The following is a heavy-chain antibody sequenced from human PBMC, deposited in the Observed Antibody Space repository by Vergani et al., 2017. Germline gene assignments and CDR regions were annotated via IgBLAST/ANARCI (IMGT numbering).Heavy chain of an antibody. CDR2: ISSGGGGR. Sequence: EVQLLESGGGLVQPGGSRRLSCAGAGFTFDTYTMAYVRQAPGKGLEWVATISSGGGGRFYADSVKGRFTISRDNSKNNLFLQMNSLKDEDTAVYYCTTAWVLYYSHGEYFQYWGRGTLVSVSS. CDR3: TTAWVLYYSHGEYFQY. V-gene: IGHV3-23*01. D-gene: IGHD3-10*01. CDR1: GFTFDTYT. J-gene: IGHJ1*01.